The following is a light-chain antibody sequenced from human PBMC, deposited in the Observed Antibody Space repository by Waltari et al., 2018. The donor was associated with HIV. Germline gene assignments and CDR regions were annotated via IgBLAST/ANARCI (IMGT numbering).Light chain of an antibody. CDR1: TLRSHS. V-gene: IGLV3-19*01. CDR3: GSRARSCDHRSV. CDR2: GQN. Sequence: SSALTQDPAVSFAFAQTCRITLHRNTLRSHSATWSQQTPVQAPVLVIYGQNNRPSGIPDRFSGASSGNTASLTITGAHAEDEADYYCGSRARSCDHRSVFGTGTKVTVL. J-gene: IGLJ1*01.